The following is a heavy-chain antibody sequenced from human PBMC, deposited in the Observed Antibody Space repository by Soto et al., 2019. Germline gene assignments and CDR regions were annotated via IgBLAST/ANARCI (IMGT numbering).Heavy chain of an antibody. J-gene: IGHJ4*02. CDR1: GYTFTSYG. D-gene: IGHD5-12*01. V-gene: IGHV1-46*01. Sequence: ASVKVSCKASGYTFTSYGISWVRQAPGQGLEWMGIINPSGGSTSYAQKFQGRVTMTRDTSTSTVYMELSSLRSEDTAVYYCARAGEMATISPYFDYWGQGTLVTVSS. CDR3: ARAGEMATISPYFDY. CDR2: INPSGGST.